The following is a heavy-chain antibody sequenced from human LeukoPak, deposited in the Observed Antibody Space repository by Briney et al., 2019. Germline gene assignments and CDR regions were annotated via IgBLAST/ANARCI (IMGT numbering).Heavy chain of an antibody. V-gene: IGHV1-69*02. CDR1: AATFSIYT. Sequence: TSVNLSCKASAATFSIYTISLVRQGHGQGLGWMGRILPIFGIANYAQKFPGRVTITADKSTSTTYMELSSLRSEDTAVYYCAHDSGGWPKGWGQGTLVTVSS. D-gene: IGHD6-19*01. J-gene: IGHJ4*02. CDR2: ILPIFGIA. CDR3: AHDSGGWPKG.